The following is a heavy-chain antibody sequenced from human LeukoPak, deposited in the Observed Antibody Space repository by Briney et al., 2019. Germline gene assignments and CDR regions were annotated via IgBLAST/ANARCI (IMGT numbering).Heavy chain of an antibody. V-gene: IGHV4-4*07. D-gene: IGHD6-19*01. CDR2: ICASGST. CDR1: GGSISNYY. CDR3: ARAGSSGWYVFDN. Sequence: PSETLSLTCTVSGGSISNYYWSWIRQPAGKGLEWIGRICASGSTNYNPSLKSRVTMSVDTSKNQLSLKLSSVTAADTAVYYCARAGSSGWYVFDNWGQGTVVTVSS. J-gene: IGHJ4*02.